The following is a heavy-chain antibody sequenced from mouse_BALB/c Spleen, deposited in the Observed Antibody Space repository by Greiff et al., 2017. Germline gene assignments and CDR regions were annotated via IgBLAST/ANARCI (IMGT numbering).Heavy chain of an antibody. CDR2: INPSTGYT. CDR3: AREYGNYVWFAY. V-gene: IGHV1-7*01. Sequence: QVQLKESGAELAKPGASVKMSCKASGYTFTSYWMHWVKQRPGQGLEWIGYINPSTGYTEYNQKFKDKATLTADKSSSTAYMQLSSLTSEDSAVYYCAREYGNYVWFAYWGQGTLVTVSA. CDR1: GYTFTSYW. J-gene: IGHJ3*01. D-gene: IGHD2-10*02.